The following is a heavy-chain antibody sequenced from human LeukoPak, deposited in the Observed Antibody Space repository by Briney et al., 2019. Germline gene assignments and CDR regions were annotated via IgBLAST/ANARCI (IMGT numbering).Heavy chain of an antibody. V-gene: IGHV5-51*01. J-gene: IGHJ4*02. Sequence: GEALKISCKGPGYSSTSYWIGWVRQMPGKGLEWMGFIFPGDSDTRYSPYFQGQVTISADKSISTAYLQWSSLKASDTAMYYCARPAQGGYNYLSWGQGTLVTVSS. CDR2: IFPGDSDT. CDR3: ARPAQGGYNYLS. D-gene: IGHD5-24*01. CDR1: GYSSTSYW.